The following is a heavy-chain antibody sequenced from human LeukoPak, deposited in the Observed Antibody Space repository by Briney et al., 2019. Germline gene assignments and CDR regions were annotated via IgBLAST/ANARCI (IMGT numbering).Heavy chain of an antibody. CDR3: ARVKVEMATIGWLDP. CDR1: GFTFSNYG. CDR2: IRYDGTNK. V-gene: IGHV3-33*01. D-gene: IGHD5-24*01. J-gene: IGHJ5*02. Sequence: GRSLRLSCAASGFTFSNYGMHWVRQAPGKGLKWVAVIRYDGTNKYYADSVRGRFTISRDNSKNTLFLQMNSLRADDTAVYYCARVKVEMATIGWLDPWGQGTLVTVSS.